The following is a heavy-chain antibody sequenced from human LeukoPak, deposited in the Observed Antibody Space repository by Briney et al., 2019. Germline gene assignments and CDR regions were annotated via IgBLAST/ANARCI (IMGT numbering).Heavy chain of an antibody. D-gene: IGHD4-17*01. CDR3: AISTTTVTVFDY. CDR1: GYTLTELS. V-gene: IGHV1-24*01. Sequence: ASVKVFCKVSGYTLTELSMHWVRQAPGKGLEWMGGFDPEDGETIYAQKFQGRVTMTEDTSTDTAYMELSGQRSEDTAVYYCAISTTTVTVFDYWGQGTLVTVSS. J-gene: IGHJ4*02. CDR2: FDPEDGET.